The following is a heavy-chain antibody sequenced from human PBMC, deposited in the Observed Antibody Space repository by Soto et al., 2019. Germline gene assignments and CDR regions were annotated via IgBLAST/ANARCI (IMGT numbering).Heavy chain of an antibody. D-gene: IGHD2-15*01. CDR3: ANYGGGEQGGRHYYGMDV. CDR2: ISANGGRT. J-gene: IGHJ6*02. Sequence: EVQLLESGGGLVQPGGSLRLSCAASGFSFSNYAMTWVRQAPGKGLEWVSTISANGGRTYFAGSVEGRFSISRDNSKNTLYLQMNSLRAEDSAVYFCANYGGGEQGGRHYYGMDVWGRGTTVTVSS. V-gene: IGHV3-23*01. CDR1: GFSFSNYA.